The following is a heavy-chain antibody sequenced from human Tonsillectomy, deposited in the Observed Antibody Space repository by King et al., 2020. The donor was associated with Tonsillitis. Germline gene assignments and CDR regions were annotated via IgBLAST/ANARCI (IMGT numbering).Heavy chain of an antibody. CDR1: GGTFSSYS. CDR2: ILPIFDKA. J-gene: IGHJ5*02. V-gene: IGHV1-69*01. CDR3: ARGAAAPASWLDP. Sequence: VQLVESGAEVKKPGSSVKVSCKISGGTFSSYSINWVRQAPGQGLEWMGGILPIFDKADYEQNFQGRVTITPDESTSTAYMEMSSLTSGDTAVYYCARGAAAPASWLDPWGQGTLVTVSS. D-gene: IGHD2-15*01.